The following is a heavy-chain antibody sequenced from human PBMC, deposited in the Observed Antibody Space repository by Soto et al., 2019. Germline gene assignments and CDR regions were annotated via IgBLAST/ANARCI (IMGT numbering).Heavy chain of an antibody. CDR3: ARLPPPTYCSGSTCSGY. J-gene: IGHJ4*02. V-gene: IGHV5-10-1*01. CDR1: GYIFTNYW. Sequence: GESLKISCNGSGYIFTNYWINWVRQMPGKGLEWMGRIDPGDSYTNYSPSFQGHVTISVDKSISTAYLQWSSLQASDTAIYYCARLPPPTYCSGSTCSGYWGQGTLVTVSS. CDR2: IDPGDSYT. D-gene: IGHD2-15*01.